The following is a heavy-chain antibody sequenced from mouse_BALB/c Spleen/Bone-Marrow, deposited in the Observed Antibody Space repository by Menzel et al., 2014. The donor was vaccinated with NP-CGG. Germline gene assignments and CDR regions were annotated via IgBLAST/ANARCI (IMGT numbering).Heavy chain of an antibody. Sequence: DVQLVESGGGLVKPGGSLKLSCAASGFTFSNYAMSWVRQTLEKRLEWVATISSGGSYTYCPDSVKGRITISRDNAKNTLYLQMSSLKSEDTAMYYCARNDGYFDWGQGTLVTVSA. V-gene: IGHV5-9-3*01. J-gene: IGHJ3*01. D-gene: IGHD2-3*01. CDR2: ISSGGSYT. CDR3: ARNDGYFD. CDR1: GFTFSNYA.